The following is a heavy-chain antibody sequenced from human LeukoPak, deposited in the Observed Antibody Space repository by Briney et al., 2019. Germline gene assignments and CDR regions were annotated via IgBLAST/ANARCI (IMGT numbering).Heavy chain of an antibody. CDR1: GASVSSGNW. V-gene: IGHV4-4*02. Sequence: PSETLSLTCAVSGASVSSGNWWNWARQSPGKGLEWIAEILYTGDTNYNPSLRSRVTLSIDNSNNEATLKLAFVIAADSAVYYCARAQRGCSANSCYLDPWGPGILVTVSS. CDR3: ARAQRGCSANSCYLDP. CDR2: ILYTGDT. D-gene: IGHD2-15*01. J-gene: IGHJ5*02.